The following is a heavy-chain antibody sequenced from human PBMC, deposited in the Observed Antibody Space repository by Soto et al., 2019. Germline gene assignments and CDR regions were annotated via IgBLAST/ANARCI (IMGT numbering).Heavy chain of an antibody. D-gene: IGHD6-19*01. V-gene: IGHV3-74*01. CDR3: ARAQWLADDAFDI. J-gene: IGHJ3*02. Sequence: GGSLRLSCAASGFTFSSYWMHWVRQAPGKGLVWVSRVKGDGSDTTYADSVRGRFTISRDNTKNTLYLQMNSLRPEDTAVYYCARAQWLADDAFDIWGHGTMVTVSS. CDR2: VKGDGSDT. CDR1: GFTFSSYW.